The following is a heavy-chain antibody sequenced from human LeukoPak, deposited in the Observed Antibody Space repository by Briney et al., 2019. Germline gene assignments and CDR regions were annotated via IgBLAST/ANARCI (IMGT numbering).Heavy chain of an antibody. CDR3: ARGPYDYVWGSYRYTGYFDY. CDR2: INHSGST. CDR1: GVSFSGYY. J-gene: IGHJ4*02. D-gene: IGHD3-16*02. Sequence: SETLSLTCAVYGVSFSGYYWSWIRQPPGKGLEWIGEINHSGSTNYNPSLKSRVTISVDTSKTQFSLKLSSVTAADTAVYYCARGPYDYVWGSYRYTGYFDYWGQGTLVTVSS. V-gene: IGHV4-34*01.